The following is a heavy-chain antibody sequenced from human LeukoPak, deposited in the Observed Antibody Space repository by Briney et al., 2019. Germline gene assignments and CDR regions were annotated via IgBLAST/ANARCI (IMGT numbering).Heavy chain of an antibody. CDR2: IYYSGST. D-gene: IGHD2-21*02. Sequence: PSETLSLTCAVYGGSFSGYYWSWIRQPPGKGLEWIGYIYYSGSTNYNPSLKSRVTISVDTSKNQFSLKLSSVTAADTAVYYCAREGTANWFDPWGQGTLVTVSS. CDR1: GGSFSGYY. J-gene: IGHJ5*02. V-gene: IGHV4-59*01. CDR3: AREGTANWFDP.